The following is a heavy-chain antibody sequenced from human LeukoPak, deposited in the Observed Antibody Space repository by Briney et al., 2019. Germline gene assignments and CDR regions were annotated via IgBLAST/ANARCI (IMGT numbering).Heavy chain of an antibody. Sequence: PSETLSLTCTVSGGSISSGSYYWSWIRQPAGKGLEWIGRIYTSGSTNYNPSLKSRVTISVDTSKNQFSLKLSSVTAADTAVYYCARHTTPGGPKNAFDIWGQGTMVTVSS. D-gene: IGHD1-26*01. CDR2: IYTSGST. J-gene: IGHJ3*02. V-gene: IGHV4-61*02. CDR1: GGSISSGSYY. CDR3: ARHTTPGGPKNAFDI.